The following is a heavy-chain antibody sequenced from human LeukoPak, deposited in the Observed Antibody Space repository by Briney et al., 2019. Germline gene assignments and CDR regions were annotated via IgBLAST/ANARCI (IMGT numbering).Heavy chain of an antibody. CDR1: GFIFSSYS. CDR3: AKDLNTVTTAFFVH. J-gene: IGHJ4*02. CDR2: ISSSSTYI. D-gene: IGHD4-11*01. V-gene: IGHV3-21*06. Sequence: GGSLRLSCAASGFIFSSYSMNWARQAPGKGLEWVSSISSSSTYIYYADSVKGRFTISRDNAKNSLYLQMNSLRAEDTAVYYCAKDLNTVTTAFFVHWGQGTLVTVSS.